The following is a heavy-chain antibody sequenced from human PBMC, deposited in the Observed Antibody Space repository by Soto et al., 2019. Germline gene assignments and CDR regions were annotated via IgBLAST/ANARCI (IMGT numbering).Heavy chain of an antibody. CDR1: GFTFSSYG. CDR2: ISYDGSNK. V-gene: IGHV3-30*18. J-gene: IGHJ4*02. D-gene: IGHD3-22*01. Sequence: PGGSLRLSCAASGFTFSSYGMHWVRQAPGKGLEWVAVISYDGSNKYYADSVKGRFTISRDNSKNTLYLQMNSLRAEDTAVYYCAKLAYGDYGPYYDSSGYSLDYWGQGTLVTVSS. CDR3: AKLAYGDYGPYYDSSGYSLDY.